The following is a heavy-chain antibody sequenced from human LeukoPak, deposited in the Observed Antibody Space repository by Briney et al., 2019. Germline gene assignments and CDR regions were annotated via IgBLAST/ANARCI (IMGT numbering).Heavy chain of an antibody. Sequence: GGSLRLSCAASGLTFSSYGMNWVRQAPGKGLEGFSYISSGSRNIYHADSVKGRFTISRDDAKNSLYLQMNSLRAEETAVYYCARVQRGVGFDYWGQGTLVTVSS. J-gene: IGHJ4*02. V-gene: IGHV3-48*04. D-gene: IGHD1-26*01. CDR1: GLTFSSYG. CDR3: ARVQRGVGFDY. CDR2: ISSGSRNI.